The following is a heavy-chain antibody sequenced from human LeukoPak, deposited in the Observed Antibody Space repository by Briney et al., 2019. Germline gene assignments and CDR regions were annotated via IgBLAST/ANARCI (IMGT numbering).Heavy chain of an antibody. CDR3: ARNVDTAMVKSWFDP. J-gene: IGHJ5*02. D-gene: IGHD5-18*01. V-gene: IGHV1-2*02. CDR1: GYTSTGYY. Sequence: ASVTVSCTASGYTSTGYYMHWVRQAPGQGLEWMGWINPNSGGTNYAQKFQGRVTMTRDTSISTAYMELSRLRSDDTAVYYCARNVDTAMVKSWFDPWGQGTLVTVSS. CDR2: INPNSGGT.